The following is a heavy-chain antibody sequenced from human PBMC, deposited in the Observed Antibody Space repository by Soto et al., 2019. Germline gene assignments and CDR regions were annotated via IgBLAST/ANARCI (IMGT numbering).Heavy chain of an antibody. CDR3: ARSIGYCSGGSCYDY. V-gene: IGHV1-2*04. CDR2: INPNSGGT. J-gene: IGHJ4*02. D-gene: IGHD2-15*01. Sequence: ASVKVSCKASGYTFTGYYMHWVRQAPGQGLEWMGWINPNSGGTNYAQKFQGWVTMTRDTSISTAYMELSRLRSGDTAVYYCARSIGYCSGGSCYDYWGQGTLITVSS. CDR1: GYTFTGYY.